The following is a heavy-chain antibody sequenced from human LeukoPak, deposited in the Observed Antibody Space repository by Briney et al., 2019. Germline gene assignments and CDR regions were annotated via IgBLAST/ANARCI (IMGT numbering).Heavy chain of an antibody. CDR1: GYTFTSYA. CDR2: INAGNGNT. V-gene: IGHV1-3*01. D-gene: IGHD6-19*01. Sequence: ASVKVSRKASGYTFTSYAMHWVRQAPGQRLEWMGWINAGNGNTKYSQKFQGRVTITRDTSASTAYMELSSLRSEDTAVYYCARDRQSAGRDAFDIWGQGTMVTVSS. J-gene: IGHJ3*02. CDR3: ARDRQSAGRDAFDI.